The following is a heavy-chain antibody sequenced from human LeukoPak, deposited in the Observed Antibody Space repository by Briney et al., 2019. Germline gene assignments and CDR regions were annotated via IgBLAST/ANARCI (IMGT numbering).Heavy chain of an antibody. CDR3: ARDLRPDIVVVPAAIDY. Sequence: GGSLRLSCAASGFTFSSYWMHWARQAPGKGLVWVSRINSDGSSTSYADSVKGRFTISRDNAKNTLYLQMNSLRAEDTAVYYCARDLRPDIVVVPAAIDYWGQGTLVTVSS. CDR1: GFTFSSYW. D-gene: IGHD2-2*02. CDR2: INSDGSST. V-gene: IGHV3-74*01. J-gene: IGHJ4*02.